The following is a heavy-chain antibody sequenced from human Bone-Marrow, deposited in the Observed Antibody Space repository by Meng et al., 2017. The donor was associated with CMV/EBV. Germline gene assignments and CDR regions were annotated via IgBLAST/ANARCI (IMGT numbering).Heavy chain of an antibody. J-gene: IGHJ4*02. D-gene: IGHD3-22*01. CDR1: PFSSYA. Sequence: PFSSYAISWVRQAPGQGLEWMGGIIPIFGTANYAQKFQGRVTITADKSTSTAYMELSSLRSEDTAVYYCARGQVRYYDSSGYYSPDYWGQGTLVTVSS. V-gene: IGHV1-69*06. CDR3: ARGQVRYYDSSGYYSPDY. CDR2: IIPIFGTA.